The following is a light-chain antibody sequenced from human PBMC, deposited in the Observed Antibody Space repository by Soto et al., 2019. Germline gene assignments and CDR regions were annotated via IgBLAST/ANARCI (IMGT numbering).Light chain of an antibody. CDR1: SFNIGSNT. CDR2: SND. Sequence: QSVLTQSPSVSGTPGERVIISCLGGSFNIGSNTVNWYQQLPGTAPKLLIYSNDQRPSGVPDRFSGSKSGTSASLAISGLQSEDEADYYRAAWDDSLNGYVFGSGTKVTVL. V-gene: IGLV1-44*01. CDR3: AAWDDSLNGYV. J-gene: IGLJ1*01.